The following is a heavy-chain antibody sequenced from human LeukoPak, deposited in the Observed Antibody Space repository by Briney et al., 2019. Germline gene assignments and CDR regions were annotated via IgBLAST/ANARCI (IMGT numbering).Heavy chain of an antibody. CDR3: ARGIAADYYYMDV. D-gene: IGHD6-13*01. V-gene: IGHV3-33*08. CDR1: GFTFSSYG. CDR2: IWYGGSNK. J-gene: IGHJ6*03. Sequence: PGRSLRLSCAASGFTFSSYGMHWVRQAPGKGLEWVAVIWYGGSNKYYADSVKGRFTISRDNAKNSLYLQMNSLRAEDTAVYYCARGIAADYYYMDVWGKGTTVTVSS.